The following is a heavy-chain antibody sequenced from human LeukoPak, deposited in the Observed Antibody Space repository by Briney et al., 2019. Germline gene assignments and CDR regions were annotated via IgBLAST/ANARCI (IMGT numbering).Heavy chain of an antibody. CDR1: GFTFSSYS. D-gene: IGHD3-22*01. V-gene: IGHV3-48*01. CDR3: ARSPSGYYYDSSGYYYYYYYMDV. CDR2: ISSSSSTI. J-gene: IGHJ6*03. Sequence: GGSLRLSCAASGFTFSSYSMNWVRQAPGKGLEWVSYISSSSSTIYYADSVKGRFTISRDNAKNSLYLQMNSLRAEDTAVYYCARSPSGYYYDSSGYYYYYYYMDVWGKGTTVTVSS.